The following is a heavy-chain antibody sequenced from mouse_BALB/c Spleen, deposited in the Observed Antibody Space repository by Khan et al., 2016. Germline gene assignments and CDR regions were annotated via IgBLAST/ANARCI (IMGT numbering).Heavy chain of an antibody. CDR3: ASDGLRRGFAY. CDR1: GFTFSDYY. Sequence: EVELVESGGGLVKPGGSLKLSCAASGFTFSDYYMYWVRQTPEKRLEWVATISDGGSYTYYPDSVTGRFTISRDNAKNNLYLQMSSLKSEDTGMYYCASDGLRRGFAYWGQGTLVTVSA. J-gene: IGHJ3*01. CDR2: ISDGGSYT. V-gene: IGHV5-4*02. D-gene: IGHD2-4*01.